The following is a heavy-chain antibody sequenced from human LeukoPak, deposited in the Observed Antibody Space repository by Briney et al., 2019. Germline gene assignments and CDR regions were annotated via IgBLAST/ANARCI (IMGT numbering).Heavy chain of an antibody. CDR3: ARDQGGDCIAGGGDY. CDR1: GFTFSSYS. V-gene: IGHV3-21*01. J-gene: IGHJ4*02. CDR2: ISSSSSYI. D-gene: IGHD2-21*02. Sequence: NPGGSLRLSCAASGFTFSSYSMNWVRQAPGKGLEWVSSISSSSSYIYYADSVKGRFTISRDNAKNSLYLQMNSLRAEDTAVYYCARDQGGDCIAGGGDYWGQGTLVTVSS.